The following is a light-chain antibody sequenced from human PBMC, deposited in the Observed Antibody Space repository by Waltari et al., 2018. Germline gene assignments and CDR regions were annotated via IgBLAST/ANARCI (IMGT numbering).Light chain of an antibody. CDR2: EVN. CDR1: TTDVGAYNF. CDR3: CSHSSSSTLVL. Sequence: QSALTQPASVSGSPGQSITPSCTGTTTDVGAYNFVSWYQQHPGEVPKLLIYEVNNRPSGVSDRFSVSRSGNTASLTISGLLAEDEADYYCCSHSSSSTLVLFGGGTKVTVL. J-gene: IGLJ3*02. V-gene: IGLV2-14*01.